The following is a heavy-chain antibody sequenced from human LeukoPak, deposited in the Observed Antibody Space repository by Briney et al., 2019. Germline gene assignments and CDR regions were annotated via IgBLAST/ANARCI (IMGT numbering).Heavy chain of an antibody. D-gene: IGHD6-19*01. Sequence: GGSLRLSCVASGFTFSSFAMSWVRQAPGKGLEWVASVIGDGRHKYYIDSVKGRFTVSRDNSKNTVYPQMSSLRTVDTAIYYCARVRFGSEWYSSDAFAFWGQGTMVTVAS. J-gene: IGHJ3*01. CDR3: ARVRFGSEWYSSDAFAF. V-gene: IGHV3-23*01. CDR2: VIGDGRHK. CDR1: GFTFSSFA.